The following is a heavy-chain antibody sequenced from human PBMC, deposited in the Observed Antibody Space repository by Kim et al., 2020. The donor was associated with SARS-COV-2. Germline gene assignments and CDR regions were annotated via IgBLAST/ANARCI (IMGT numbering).Heavy chain of an antibody. Sequence: ADSVKGRFTISRDNAKNSLYLQMNSLRAEDTALYYCAKDSDYYDSSGYYGWGQGTLVTVSS. J-gene: IGHJ4*02. CDR3: AKDSDYYDSSGYYG. V-gene: IGHV3-9*01. D-gene: IGHD3-22*01.